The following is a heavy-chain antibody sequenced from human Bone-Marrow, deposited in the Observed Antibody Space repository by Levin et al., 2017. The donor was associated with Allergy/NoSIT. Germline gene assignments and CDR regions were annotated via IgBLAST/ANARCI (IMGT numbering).Heavy chain of an antibody. V-gene: IGHV4-34*01. Sequence: SQTLSLTCAVSDGSLNSYYWTWIRQPPGKGLDWIGEISHSGNTRYNPSLESRVTISVDKSKNQFSLKLSSVTAADTAVYYCARIVSRGNSDYWGQGTLVTVSS. CDR2: ISHSGNT. J-gene: IGHJ4*02. CDR1: DGSLNSYY. D-gene: IGHD2-15*01. CDR3: ARIVSRGNSDY.